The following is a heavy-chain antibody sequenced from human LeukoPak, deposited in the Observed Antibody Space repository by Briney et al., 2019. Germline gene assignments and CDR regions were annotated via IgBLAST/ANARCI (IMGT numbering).Heavy chain of an antibody. V-gene: IGHV4-59*01. CDR2: IYYSGST. CDR1: GGSISSYY. CDR3: ARGGDLEYYFDY. Sequence: SETLSLTCTVPGGSISSYYWSWIRQPPGKGLEWIGYIYYSGSTNYNPSLKSRVTISVDTSKNQFSLKLSSVTAADTAVYYCARGGDLEYYFDYWGQGTLVTVSS. J-gene: IGHJ4*02. D-gene: IGHD3-16*01.